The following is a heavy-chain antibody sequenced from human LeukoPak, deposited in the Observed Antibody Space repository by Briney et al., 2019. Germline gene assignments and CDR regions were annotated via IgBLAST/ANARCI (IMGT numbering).Heavy chain of an antibody. V-gene: IGHV3-23*01. D-gene: IGHD6-19*01. CDR2: ISGSGGNT. CDR3: AKDSFFSRGWPSPSFDS. Sequence: GGSLRLSCAASGFTFSSYAMYWVRQAPGKGLEWVSGISGSGGNTYYADSVKGRCTISRDNSKTTLYLQMNSLRAEDTAAFYCAKDSFFSRGWPSPSFDSWGQGPLVPVSS. CDR1: GFTFSSYA. J-gene: IGHJ4*03.